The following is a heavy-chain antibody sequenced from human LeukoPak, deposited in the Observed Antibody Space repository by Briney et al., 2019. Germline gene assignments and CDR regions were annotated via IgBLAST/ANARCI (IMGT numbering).Heavy chain of an antibody. CDR2: IIPIFGTA. CDR1: GGTFTTYA. CDR3: ARDGVIGGPYYFDY. J-gene: IGHJ4*02. Sequence: ASVKVSCKASGGTFTTYAISWVRQAPGQGREWMGGIIPIFGTAHYAQKFQGRVTITTDESTSTTYMELSSLRSEDTAVYYCARDGVIGGPYYFDYWGQGTLVTVSS. D-gene: IGHD2/OR15-2a*01. V-gene: IGHV1-69*05.